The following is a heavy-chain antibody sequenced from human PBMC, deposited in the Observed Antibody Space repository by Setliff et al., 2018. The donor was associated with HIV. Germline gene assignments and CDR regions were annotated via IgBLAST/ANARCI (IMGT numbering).Heavy chain of an antibody. CDR2: SSPNGNT. J-gene: IGHJ2*01. V-gene: IGHV1-18*01. Sequence: ASVKVSFKNSGYTFVKFGISWVRQAPGQGLEWLGWSSPNGNTKNNHKFEGRITMTTDTHTTTAFMELRSMTSDDTAVYYCANFGYNYEKNLWGRGTLVTVSS. CDR3: ANFGYNYEKNL. CDR1: GYTFVKFG. D-gene: IGHD3-16*01.